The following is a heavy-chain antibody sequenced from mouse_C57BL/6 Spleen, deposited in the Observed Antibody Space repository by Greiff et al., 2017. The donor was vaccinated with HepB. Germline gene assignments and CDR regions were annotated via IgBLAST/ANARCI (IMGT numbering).Heavy chain of an antibody. V-gene: IGHV1-52*01. CDR2: IDPSDSET. J-gene: IGHJ4*01. CDR1: GYTFTSYW. CDR3: ERWDSSDYYAMDY. Sequence: QVQLQQPGAELVRPGSSVKLSCKASGYTFTSYWMHWVKQRPIQGLEWIGNIDPSDSETHYNQKFKDKATLTVDKSSSTAYMQLSSLTSEDSAVYYCERWDSSDYYAMDYWGQGTSVTVSS. D-gene: IGHD1-1*01.